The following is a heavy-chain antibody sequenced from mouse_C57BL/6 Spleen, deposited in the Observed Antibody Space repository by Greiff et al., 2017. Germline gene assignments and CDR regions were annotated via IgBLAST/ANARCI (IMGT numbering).Heavy chain of an antibody. Sequence: EVKLVESEGGLVQPGSSMKLSCTASGFTFSDYYMAWVRQVPEKGLEWVANINYDGSSTYYLDSLKSRFIISRYNAKNILYLQMSSLKSEDTATYCCARTYFYYAMDYWGQGTSVTVSS. CDR3: ARTYFYYAMDY. J-gene: IGHJ4*01. CDR2: INYDGSST. CDR1: GFTFSDYY. D-gene: IGHD2-10*01. V-gene: IGHV5-16*01.